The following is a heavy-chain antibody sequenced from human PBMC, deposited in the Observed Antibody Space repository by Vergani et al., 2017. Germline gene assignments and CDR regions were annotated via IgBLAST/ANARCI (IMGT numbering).Heavy chain of an antibody. V-gene: IGHV1-8*01. CDR1: GYTLTELS. J-gene: IGHJ6*02. D-gene: IGHD1-1*01. CDR2: INPNSGNT. Sequence: QVQLVQSGAEVKKPGASVKVSCKVSGYTLTELSMHWVRQAPGKGLEWMGWINPNSGNTGYAQKFQGRVTMTRNTSISTAYMELSSLRSEDTAVYYCARGLRKLERLDYYYYGMDVWGQGTTVTVSS. CDR3: ARGLRKLERLDYYYYGMDV.